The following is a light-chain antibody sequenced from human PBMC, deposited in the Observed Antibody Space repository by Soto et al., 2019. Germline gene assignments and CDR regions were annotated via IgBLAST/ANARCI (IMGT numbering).Light chain of an antibody. CDR1: SSNIGGNT. CDR2: SED. J-gene: IGLJ1*01. Sequence: QSVLTQPPSASGTPGQRLSIFCSGSSSNIGGNTVNWYQQVPGTAPKLLIYSEDQRPSGVPDRFSGSKSATSASLAISGLQSEDEADYCCAAWDDSLNGYVFGTGTKVTVL. CDR3: AAWDDSLNGYV. V-gene: IGLV1-44*01.